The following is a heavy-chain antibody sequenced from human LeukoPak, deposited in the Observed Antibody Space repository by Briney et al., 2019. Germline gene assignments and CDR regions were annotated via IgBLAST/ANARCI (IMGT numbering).Heavy chain of an antibody. CDR1: GFPFNAYW. D-gene: IGHD6-13*01. CDR3: ARSLPYGTTWYGRSDF. J-gene: IGHJ4*02. Sequence: GGSLRLSCAASGFPFNAYWMTWVRQAPGKGLEWVANIRQDGDMKYYVDSVKGRFTISRDNAMNSLYLQMNSLRAEDTAIYYCARSLPYGTTWYGRSDFWGQGTLVTVSS. V-gene: IGHV3-7*03. CDR2: IRQDGDMK.